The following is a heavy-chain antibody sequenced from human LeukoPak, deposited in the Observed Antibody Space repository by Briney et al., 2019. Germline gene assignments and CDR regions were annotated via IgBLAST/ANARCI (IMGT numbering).Heavy chain of an antibody. D-gene: IGHD3-10*01. CDR2: IYYSGST. CDR3: ASGEGGEFFDY. J-gene: IGHJ4*02. V-gene: IGHV4-59*01. CDR1: GGSISSYY. Sequence: SETLSLTCTVSGGSISSYYWSWIRQPPWKGLEWIGYIYYSGSTNYNPSLKSRVTISVDTSKNQFSLKLSSVTAADTAVYYCASGEGGEFFDYWGQGTLVTVSS.